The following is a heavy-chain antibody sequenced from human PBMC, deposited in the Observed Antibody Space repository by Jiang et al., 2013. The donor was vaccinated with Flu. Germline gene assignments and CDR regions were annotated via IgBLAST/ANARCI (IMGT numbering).Heavy chain of an antibody. CDR3: ARDREGDAWAMDV. CDR2: TTYDGSIQ. J-gene: IGHJ6*02. V-gene: IGHV3-30-3*01. Sequence: VQLVESGGGVVQPGRSLRLSCAASGFTFSTYAMHWVRQAPGEGLEWVAVTTYDGSIQYYGDPVKGRFSISRDNSKKTLYLQMNSLRPEDAAVYYCARDREGDAWAMDVWGQGTTVTVSS. CDR1: GFTFSTYA. D-gene: IGHD3-16*01.